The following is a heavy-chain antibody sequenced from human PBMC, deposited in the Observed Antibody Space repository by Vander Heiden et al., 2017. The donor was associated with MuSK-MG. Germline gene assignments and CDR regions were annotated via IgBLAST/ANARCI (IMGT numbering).Heavy chain of an antibody. J-gene: IGHJ5*02. CDR2: TYYRSKWYN. V-gene: IGHV6-1*01. D-gene: IGHD6-13*01. CDR3: ARDASSSWYRRMNWFDP. Sequence: QVQLQQSGPGLVKPSQTLSLTCAISGDSVSINSAAGNWIRQSPSRGLEWLGRTYYRSKWYNDYAVSVKSRITINPDTSKNQFSLQLNSVTPEDTAVYYCARDASSSWYRRMNWFDPWGQGTLVTVSA. CDR1: GDSVSINSAA.